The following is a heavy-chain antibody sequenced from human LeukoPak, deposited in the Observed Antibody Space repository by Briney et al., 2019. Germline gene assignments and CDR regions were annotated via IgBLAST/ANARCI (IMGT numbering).Heavy chain of an antibody. Sequence: SVKVSCKASGGTFSSYAISWVRQPPGQGLEWMGRIIPIFGIANYAQKFQGRVTITADKSTSTAYMELSSLRSEDTAVYSCARGVGSGWAYFDYWGQGTLVTVSS. CDR1: GGTFSSYA. D-gene: IGHD6-19*01. CDR3: ARGVGSGWAYFDY. CDR2: IIPIFGIA. V-gene: IGHV1-69*04. J-gene: IGHJ4*02.